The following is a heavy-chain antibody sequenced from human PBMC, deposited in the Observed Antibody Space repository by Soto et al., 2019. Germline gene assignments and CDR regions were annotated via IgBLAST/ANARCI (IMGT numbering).Heavy chain of an antibody. V-gene: IGHV3-30*18. J-gene: IGHJ4*02. Sequence: VGSLRLSCAASGFTFSSYGMHWVRQAPGKGLEWVAVISYDGSNKYYADSVKGRFTISRDNSKNTLCLQMNSLRAEDTAVYYCAKDHGIPLAAAGTVDYWGQGTLVTVSS. CDR3: AKDHGIPLAAAGTVDY. D-gene: IGHD6-13*01. CDR2: ISYDGSNK. CDR1: GFTFSSYG.